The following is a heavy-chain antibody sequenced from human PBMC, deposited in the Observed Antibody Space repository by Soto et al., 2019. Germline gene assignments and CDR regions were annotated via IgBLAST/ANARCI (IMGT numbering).Heavy chain of an antibody. CDR3: TTVTFDFWSGYYRDY. CDR2: IKSKTDGGTT. CDR1: GFTFSNAW. D-gene: IGHD3-3*01. J-gene: IGHJ4*02. Sequence: EVQLEESGGGLVKPGGSLRLSCAASGFTFSNAWMSWVRQATGKGLEWVGRIKSKTDGGTTDYAAPVKGRFTISRDDSKNTLYLQMNSIKTEDTAVYYCTTVTFDFWSGYYRDYWGQGTLVTVSS. V-gene: IGHV3-15*01.